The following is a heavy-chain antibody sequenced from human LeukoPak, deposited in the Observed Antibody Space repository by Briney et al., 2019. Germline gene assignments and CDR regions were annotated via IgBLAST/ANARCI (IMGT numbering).Heavy chain of an antibody. CDR3: ARGPSYSSGFGN. Sequence: GGSLRLSCAASGFTVSSNYMSWVRQAPGKGLEWVSVIYSGGSTYYADSVKGRFTISRVNSKSTLYLQMNSLRVEDTAVYYCARGPSYSSGFGNWGQGTLVTVSS. CDR2: IYSGGST. V-gene: IGHV3-53*01. J-gene: IGHJ4*02. D-gene: IGHD6-19*01. CDR1: GFTVSSNY.